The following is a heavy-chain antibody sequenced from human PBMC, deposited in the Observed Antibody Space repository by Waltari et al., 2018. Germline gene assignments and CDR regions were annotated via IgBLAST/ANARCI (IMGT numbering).Heavy chain of an antibody. J-gene: IGHJ6*02. CDR1: GFTFSDSA. Sequence: EVQLVQSGGGLVQPGGSLKLSCAGSGFTFSDSAIHWFRQSSGKGLEWVGRIRSRGNSFATPYGPSVKGRFTISRDDSQHTAYLQMNSLKIEDTAVYYCTSAVDQPMYNNYNYYPMDVWGQGTTVTVS. CDR3: TSAVDQPMYNNYNYYPMDV. D-gene: IGHD3-16*01. CDR2: IRSRGNSFAT. V-gene: IGHV3-73*01.